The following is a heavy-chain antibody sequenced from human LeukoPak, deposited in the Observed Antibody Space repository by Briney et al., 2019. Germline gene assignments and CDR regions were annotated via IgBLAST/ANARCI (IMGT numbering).Heavy chain of an antibody. J-gene: IGHJ6*03. CDR2: ISSSSSYI. Sequence: PGGSLRLSCAASGFTFSSYSMNWVRQAPGKGLEWVSSISSSSSYIYYADSVKGRFTISRDNAKNSLYLQMNSLRAEDTAVYYCARGPPGCSGGSCYIYYYYYMDVWGKGTTVTVSS. D-gene: IGHD2-15*01. CDR1: GFTFSSYS. V-gene: IGHV3-21*01. CDR3: ARGPPGCSGGSCYIYYYYYMDV.